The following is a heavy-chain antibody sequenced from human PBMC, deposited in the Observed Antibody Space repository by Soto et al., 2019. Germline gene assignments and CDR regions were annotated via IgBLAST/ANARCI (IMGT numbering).Heavy chain of an antibody. J-gene: IGHJ6*02. Sequence: QVQLMESGGGLVQPGRSLGLSCAAPGSSFDYYGMHWVRQAPGKGLEWLSGISDDGSNKYQPDSVKGRFTISRDNSKNTLYLQMNSLRVEDTAVYYCARDRGGRSDYYGMDVWGQGTTVIVSS. V-gene: IGHV3-30*03. D-gene: IGHD6-25*01. CDR2: ISDDGSNK. CDR3: ARDRGGRSDYYGMDV. CDR1: GSSFDYYG.